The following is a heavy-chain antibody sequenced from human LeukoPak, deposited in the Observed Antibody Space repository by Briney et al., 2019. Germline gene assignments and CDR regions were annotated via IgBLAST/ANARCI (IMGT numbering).Heavy chain of an antibody. CDR1: GFTFSSYA. CDR3: AKDQKRGYSYGYLFYYYYMDV. J-gene: IGHJ6*03. D-gene: IGHD5-18*01. V-gene: IGHV3-30*04. CDR2: ISYDGSNK. Sequence: PGRSLRLSCAASGFTFSSYAMHWVRQAPGKGLEWVAVISYDGSNKYYADSVKGRFTISRDNSKNTLYLQMNSLRAEDTAVYYCAKDQKRGYSYGYLFYYYYMDVWGKGTTVTISS.